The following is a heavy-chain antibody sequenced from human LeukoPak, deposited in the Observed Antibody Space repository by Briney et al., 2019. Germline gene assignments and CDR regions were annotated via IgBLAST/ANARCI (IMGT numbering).Heavy chain of an antibody. CDR2: IWYDGSNK. Sequence: PGGSLRLSCAASGFTFSSYGMHWVRQAPGKGLEWVAVIWYDGSNKYYADSVKGRFTISRDNSKNTLYLQMNSLRAEDTAVYYCARGRTTFGSSYFDYWGQGTLVTVSS. V-gene: IGHV3-33*08. J-gene: IGHJ4*02. D-gene: IGHD1-26*01. CDR1: GFTFSSYG. CDR3: ARGRTTFGSSYFDY.